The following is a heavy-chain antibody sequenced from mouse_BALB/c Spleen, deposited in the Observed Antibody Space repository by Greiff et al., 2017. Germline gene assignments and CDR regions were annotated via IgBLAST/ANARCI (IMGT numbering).Heavy chain of an antibody. CDR2: INPSTGYT. V-gene: IGHV1-7*01. CDR1: GYTFTSYW. CDR3: ARSGVLRLLYYFDY. Sequence: VQLQQSGAELAKPGASVKMSRKASGYTFTSYWMHWVKQRPGQGLEWIGYINPSTGYTEYNQKFKDKATLTADKSSSTAYMQLSSLTSEDSAVYYCARSGVLRLLYYFDYWGQGTTLTVSS. D-gene: IGHD1-2*01. J-gene: IGHJ2*01.